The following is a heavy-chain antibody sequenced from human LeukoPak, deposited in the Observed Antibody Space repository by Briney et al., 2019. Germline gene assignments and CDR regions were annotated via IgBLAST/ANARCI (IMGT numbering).Heavy chain of an antibody. J-gene: IGHJ4*02. CDR2: ISYDGSNK. V-gene: IGHV3-30*18. CDR1: GFTFSSYG. CDR3: AKGPMVRGVIMWDY. Sequence: GRSLRLSCAASGFTFSSYGMHWVRQAPGKGLEWVAVISYDGSNKYYADSVKGRFTISRDNSKNTLYLQMNSLRAEDTAVYYCAKGPMVRGVIMWDYWGQGTLVTVFS. D-gene: IGHD3-10*01.